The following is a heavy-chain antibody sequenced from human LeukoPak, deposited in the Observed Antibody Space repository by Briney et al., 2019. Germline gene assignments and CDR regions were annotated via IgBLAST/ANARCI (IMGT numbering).Heavy chain of an antibody. V-gene: IGHV4-59*01. J-gene: IGHJ6*02. CDR2: IYYSGST. CDR3: ARAGFHYYYYGMDV. CDR1: GGSISSYY. Sequence: PSETLSLTCTVSGGSISSYYWSWIRQPPGKGLEWIGYIYYSGSTNYNPSLKSRVTISVDTSKNQFSLKLSSVTAADTAVYYCARAGFHYYYYGMDVWGQGTTVTVSS.